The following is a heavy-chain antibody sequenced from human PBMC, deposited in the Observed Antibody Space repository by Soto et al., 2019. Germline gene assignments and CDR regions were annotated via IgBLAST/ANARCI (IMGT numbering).Heavy chain of an antibody. J-gene: IGHJ4*02. Sequence: PGGSLRLSCATSGFTFRIYYMTWDRQAPGEGLEWISYISSAGDYTDYADSVKGRFTISRDNARNSLFLQMNSLRAEDTAVYYCVRANWNVDYWGRGTLVTVSS. CDR2: ISSAGDYT. D-gene: IGHD1-1*01. V-gene: IGHV3-11*06. CDR3: VRANWNVDY. CDR1: GFTFRIYY.